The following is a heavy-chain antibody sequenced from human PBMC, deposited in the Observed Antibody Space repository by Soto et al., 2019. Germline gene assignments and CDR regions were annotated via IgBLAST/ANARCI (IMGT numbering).Heavy chain of an antibody. J-gene: IGHJ5*02. Sequence: QGQLVQSGAEVKKPGASVKLSCRSAADPITNYRVHWVRQAPGQGLAWMGIIDPNGGGTQYTQSFQDRVTMTSDRSTDTVYMELSSLTSEDTAMYSCARETLSTDWYYLDRWGQGTLRPVSS. CDR1: ADPITNYR. CDR2: IDPNGGGT. D-gene: IGHD1-7*01. CDR3: ARETLSTDWYYLDR. V-gene: IGHV1-46*01.